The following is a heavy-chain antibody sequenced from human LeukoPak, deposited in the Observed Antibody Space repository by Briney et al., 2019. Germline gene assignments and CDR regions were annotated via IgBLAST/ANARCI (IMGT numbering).Heavy chain of an antibody. CDR1: GYTLTELS. Sequence: GASVKVSCTVSGYTLTELSMHWVRQAPGKGLEWMGGFDPEDGETIYAQKFQGRVTMTEDTSTDTAYMELSSLRSEDTAVYYCATRVWRGSYYALYFDYWGQGTLVTVSS. D-gene: IGHD1-26*01. CDR3: ATRVWRGSYYALYFDY. J-gene: IGHJ4*02. CDR2: FDPEDGET. V-gene: IGHV1-24*01.